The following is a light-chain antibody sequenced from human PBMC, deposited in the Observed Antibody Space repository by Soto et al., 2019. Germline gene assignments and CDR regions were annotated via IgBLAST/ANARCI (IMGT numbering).Light chain of an antibody. J-gene: IGKJ1*01. V-gene: IGKV1-5*01. CDR3: HQYNNWPWT. CDR2: DAS. Sequence: DIQMTQSPSTLSASVGDRVTITFRASQSISSWLAWYQQKPGKAPKLLIYDASSLESGVPSRFSGSGSGTDFTLSISSLQSEDFAVYYCHQYNNWPWTFGQGTKVDI. CDR1: QSISSW.